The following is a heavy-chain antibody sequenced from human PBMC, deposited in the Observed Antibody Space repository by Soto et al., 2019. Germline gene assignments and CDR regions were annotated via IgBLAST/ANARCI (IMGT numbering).Heavy chain of an antibody. Sequence: PWGSLRLSCAASGCTFSNAWRSWVRQAPVKGLEWVGRIKSKTDGGKTDYAAPVKARFTISRDDSKNTLYLQMNSLKTEDTAVYYCTTDPLSRVRGVIITLYVFDPWGQGTLVTVSS. D-gene: IGHD3-10*01. CDR2: IKSKTDGGKT. CDR3: TTDPLSRVRGVIITLYVFDP. V-gene: IGHV3-15*01. J-gene: IGHJ5*02. CDR1: GCTFSNAW.